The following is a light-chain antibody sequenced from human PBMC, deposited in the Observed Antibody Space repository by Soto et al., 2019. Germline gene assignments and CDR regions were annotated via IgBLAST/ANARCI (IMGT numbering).Light chain of an antibody. CDR2: EGS. J-gene: IGLJ2*01. CDR1: SSDVGSYNL. CDR3: CSYAGSSTPV. Sequence: QSALTQPAYVSGSRGQSITISCTGTSSDVGSYNLVSWYQQHPGKAPKLMIYEGSKRPSGVSNRFSGSKSGNTASLTISGLQAEDEADYYCCSYAGSSTPVFGGGTKLTAL. V-gene: IGLV2-23*01.